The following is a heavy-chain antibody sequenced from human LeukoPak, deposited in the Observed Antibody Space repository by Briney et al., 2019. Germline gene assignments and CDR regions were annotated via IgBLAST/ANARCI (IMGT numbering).Heavy chain of an antibody. CDR1: GGTFSSYA. V-gene: IGHV1-69*13. D-gene: IGHD3-22*01. CDR3: ARSPPHYYDSSGHHRLYYYYYMDV. CDR2: IIPIFGTA. J-gene: IGHJ6*03. Sequence: GASVKVSCKASGGTFSSYAISWVRQAPGQGLEWMGGIIPIFGTANYAQKFQGRVTITADESTSTAYMELSSLRSEDTAVYYCARSPPHYYDSSGHHRLYYYYYMDVWGKGTTVTVSS.